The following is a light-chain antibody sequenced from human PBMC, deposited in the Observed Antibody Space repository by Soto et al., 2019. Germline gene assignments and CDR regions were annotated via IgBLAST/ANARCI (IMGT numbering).Light chain of an antibody. V-gene: IGKV1-5*03. Sequence: IQMTQSPSTLSGSVGDRVTITCRASQTISSWLAWYQQKPGKAPKLLIYKASTLKSGVPSRFSGSGSGTDFTLTISTLQPEDFGTYYCQQYNSYSWTFGQGTKVDIK. CDR3: QQYNSYSWT. J-gene: IGKJ1*01. CDR2: KAS. CDR1: QTISSW.